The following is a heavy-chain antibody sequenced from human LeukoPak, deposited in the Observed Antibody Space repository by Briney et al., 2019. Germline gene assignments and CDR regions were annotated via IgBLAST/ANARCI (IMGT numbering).Heavy chain of an antibody. V-gene: IGHV1-18*01. CDR1: GGTFSSYA. J-gene: IGHJ4*02. Sequence: ASVKVSCKASGGTFSSYAISWVRQAPGQGLEWMGWISAYNGNTNYAQKLQGRVTMTTDTSTSTAYMELRSLRSDDTAVYYCARETTAMVIGYWGQGTLVTVSS. CDR2: ISAYNGNT. D-gene: IGHD5-18*01. CDR3: ARETTAMVIGY.